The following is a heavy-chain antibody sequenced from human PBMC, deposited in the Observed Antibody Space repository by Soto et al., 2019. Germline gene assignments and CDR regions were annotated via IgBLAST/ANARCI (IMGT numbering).Heavy chain of an antibody. J-gene: IGHJ5*02. V-gene: IGHV4-59*08. CDR2: IYYSGST. CDR3: ARQGSDWVNWFDP. Sequence: PSETLSLTCTVSGGSISSYYWSWIRQPPGKGLEWIGYIYYSGSTNYNPSLKSRVTISVDTSKNQFSLKLSSVTAADTAVYYCARQGSDWVNWFDPWSQGTLVTVSS. D-gene: IGHD2-21*02. CDR1: GGSISSYY.